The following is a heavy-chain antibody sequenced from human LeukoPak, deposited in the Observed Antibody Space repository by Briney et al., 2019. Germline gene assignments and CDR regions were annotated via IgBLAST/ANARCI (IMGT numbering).Heavy chain of an antibody. CDR3: ARVETHYYDSSGYYQPFGY. J-gene: IGHJ4*02. CDR1: GYTFTSYD. V-gene: IGHV1-8*01. D-gene: IGHD3-22*01. Sequence: ASVKVSCKASGYTFTSYDINWVRQATGQGLEWMGWMNPNSGNTGHAQKFQGRVTMTRNTSISTAYMELSSLRSEDTAVYYCARVETHYYDSSGYYQPFGYWGQGTLVTVSS. CDR2: MNPNSGNT.